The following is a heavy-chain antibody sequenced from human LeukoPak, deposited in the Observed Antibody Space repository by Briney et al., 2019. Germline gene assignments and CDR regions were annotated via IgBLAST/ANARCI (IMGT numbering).Heavy chain of an antibody. CDR1: GGSIISYY. D-gene: IGHD5-12*01. CDR3: ARGGHSGFDY. J-gene: IGHJ4*02. CDR2: IYYSGST. V-gene: IGHV4-59*01. Sequence: SETLSLTCTVTGGSIISYYWSWLRQPPGKGLEWIGYIYYSGSTNYNPSLKSRVTISVDTSKNQFSLKLSSVTAADTAVYYCARGGHSGFDYWGQGTLVTVSS.